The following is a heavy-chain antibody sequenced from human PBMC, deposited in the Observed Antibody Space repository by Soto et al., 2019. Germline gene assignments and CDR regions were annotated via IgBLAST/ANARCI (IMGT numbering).Heavy chain of an antibody. CDR3: AKGPSGLPKYYYYYYMDV. J-gene: IGHJ6*03. CDR2: ISGSGGST. D-gene: IGHD5-12*01. CDR1: GFTFSSYA. V-gene: IGHV3-23*01. Sequence: EVQLLESGGGLVQPGGSLRLSCAASGFTFSSYAMSWVRQAPGKGLEWVSAISGSGGSTYYADSVKGRFTISRDNSKNTLYLQMNSLRAEDTAVYYCAKGPSGLPKYYYYYYMDVWGKGTTVTVSS.